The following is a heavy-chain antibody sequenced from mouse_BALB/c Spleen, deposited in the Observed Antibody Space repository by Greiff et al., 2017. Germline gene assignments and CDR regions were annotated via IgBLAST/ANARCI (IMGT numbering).Heavy chain of an antibody. D-gene: IGHD2-1*01. V-gene: IGHV1-54*01. CDR2: INPGSGGT. CDR3: ARSGGNYYFDY. CDR1: GYAFTNYL. Sequence: QVQLQQSGAELVRPGTLVKVSCKASGYAFTNYLIEWVKQRPGQGLEWIGVINPGSGGTNYNEKFKGKATLTADKSSSTAYMQLSSLTSDDSAVYFCARSGGNYYFDYWGQGTTLTVSS. J-gene: IGHJ2*01.